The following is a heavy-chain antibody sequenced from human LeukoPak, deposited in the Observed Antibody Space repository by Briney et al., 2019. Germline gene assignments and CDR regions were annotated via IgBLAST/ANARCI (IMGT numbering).Heavy chain of an antibody. V-gene: IGHV4-34*01. CDR1: VGSFSVYY. D-gene: IGHD3-10*01. Sequence: SETLSLTCAVYVGSFSVYYWSWIRQPPGKGLEWIGEINHSGSTNYNPSLKSRVTISGDTSKNQFSLKLSSLTAADTAVYYCARGYGSRSYTSNWFDPWGQGTLVTVSS. J-gene: IGHJ5*02. CDR3: ARGYGSRSYTSNWFDP. CDR2: INHSGST.